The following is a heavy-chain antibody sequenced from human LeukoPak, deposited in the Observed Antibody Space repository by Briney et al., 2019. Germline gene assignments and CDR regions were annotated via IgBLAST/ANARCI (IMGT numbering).Heavy chain of an antibody. CDR3: ARAGGTYYGIAFDI. Sequence: GGSLRLSCVASGFDVSSNYMSWVRQAPGKGLEWVANIKQDGSEKYYVDSVKGRFTISRDNAKNSLYLQMNSLRAEDTAVYYCARAGGTYYGIAFDIWGQGTMVTVSS. CDR1: GFDVSSNY. D-gene: IGHD1-26*01. V-gene: IGHV3-7*01. CDR2: IKQDGSEK. J-gene: IGHJ3*02.